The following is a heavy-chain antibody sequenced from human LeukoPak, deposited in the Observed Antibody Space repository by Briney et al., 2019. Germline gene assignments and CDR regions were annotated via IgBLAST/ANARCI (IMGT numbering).Heavy chain of an antibody. J-gene: IGHJ6*02. CDR1: GGSISSYY. V-gene: IGHV4-59*12. D-gene: IGHD1-26*01. CDR2: IYYSGST. CDR3: ARDSSLGSYGDYYYGMDV. Sequence: SETLSLTCTVSGGSISSYYWSWIRQPPGKGLEWIGYIYYSGSTNYNPSLKSRVTISVDTSKNQFSLKLSSVTAADTAVYYCARDSSLGSYGDYYYGMDVWGQGTTVTVSS.